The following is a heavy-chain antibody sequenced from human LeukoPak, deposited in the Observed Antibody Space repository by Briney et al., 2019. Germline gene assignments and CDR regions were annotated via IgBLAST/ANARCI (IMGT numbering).Heavy chain of an antibody. D-gene: IGHD3-10*01. CDR1: GGSISSGGYY. V-gene: IGHV4-31*03. Sequence: TLSLTCTVSGGSISSGGYYWSWVRQHPGKGLEWIAYIYYSGSTYSNPSLKSRVIISVDTSKNQFSLKLSSVTAADTAVYYCARDGEGMGAFDIWGQGTMVTVSS. J-gene: IGHJ3*02. CDR3: ARDGEGMGAFDI. CDR2: IYYSGST.